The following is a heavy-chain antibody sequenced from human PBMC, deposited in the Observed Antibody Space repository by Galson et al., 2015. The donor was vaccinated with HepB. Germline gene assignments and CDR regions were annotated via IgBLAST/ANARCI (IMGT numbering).Heavy chain of an antibody. CDR2: IWYDGSNK. CDR1: GFTFSSYG. V-gene: IGHV3-33*01. Sequence: SRRLSCAASGFTFSSYGMHWVRQAPGKGLEWVAVIWYDGSNKYYADSVKGRFTISRDNSKNTLYLQMNSLRAEDTAVYYCARGVDGDYGGLYYYGMDVWGQGTTVTVSS. J-gene: IGHJ6*02. CDR3: ARGVDGDYGGLYYYGMDV. D-gene: IGHD4-17*01.